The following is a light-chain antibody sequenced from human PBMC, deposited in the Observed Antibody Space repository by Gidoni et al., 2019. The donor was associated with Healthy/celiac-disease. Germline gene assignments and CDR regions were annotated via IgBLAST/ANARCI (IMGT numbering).Light chain of an antibody. Sequence: EIVMTQSPATLSVSPGEGAALSCRASQSISNNLAWYQQKRGQAPRLLIYGASARATGIPARFSGSGSGTEFTLTISSLQSEDFAVYYCQQYNDWLPLTFGGGTKVEIK. CDR1: QSISNN. CDR3: QQYNDWLPLT. CDR2: GAS. J-gene: IGKJ4*01. V-gene: IGKV3-15*01.